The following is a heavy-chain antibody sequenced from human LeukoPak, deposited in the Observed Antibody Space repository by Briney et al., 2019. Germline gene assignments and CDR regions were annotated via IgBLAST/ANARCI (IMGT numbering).Heavy chain of an antibody. J-gene: IGHJ1*01. V-gene: IGHV3-7*01. CDR1: GFTFSSYW. CDR3: ARGPYDYVWGSYRLEYFQH. D-gene: IGHD3-16*02. Sequence: LPGGSLRLSCAASGFTFSSYWMSWVRQAPGKGLEWVANIKQDGSEKYYVDSVKGRFTICRDNAKNSLYLQMNSLRAEDTAVYYCARGPYDYVWGSYRLEYFQHWGQGTLVTVSS. CDR2: IKQDGSEK.